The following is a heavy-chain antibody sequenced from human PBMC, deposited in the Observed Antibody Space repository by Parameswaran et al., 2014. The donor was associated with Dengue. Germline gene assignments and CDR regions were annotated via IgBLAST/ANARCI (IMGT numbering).Heavy chain of an antibody. D-gene: IGHD2-8*02. CDR3: ARGTSGDIVLNNWFDP. Sequence: WVRQAPGQGLEWMGWINPNSGGTNYAQKFQGWVTMTRDTSISTAYMELSRLRSDDTAVYYCARGTSGDIVLNNWFDPWGQGTLVTVSS. CDR2: INPNSGGT. J-gene: IGHJ5*02. V-gene: IGHV1-2*04.